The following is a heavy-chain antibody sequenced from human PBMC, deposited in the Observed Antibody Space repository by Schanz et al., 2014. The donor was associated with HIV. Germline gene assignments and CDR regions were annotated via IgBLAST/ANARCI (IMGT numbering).Heavy chain of an antibody. CDR3: ASLVGATGLELDY. Sequence: QVQLVQSGAEVKKPGSSVKVSCKGSGGTFSNNAFSWVRQAPGEGLEWMGGIIPMFATPTYAQKFQGRVTMTRNTSISTAYMELSSLRSEDTAVYYCASLVGATGLELDYWGQGTLVTVSS. CDR1: GGTFSNNA. V-gene: IGHV1-69*06. CDR2: IIPMFATP. J-gene: IGHJ4*02. D-gene: IGHD1-26*01.